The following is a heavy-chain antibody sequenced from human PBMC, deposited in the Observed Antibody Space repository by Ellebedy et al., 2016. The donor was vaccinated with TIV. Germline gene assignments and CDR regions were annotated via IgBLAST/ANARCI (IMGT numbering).Heavy chain of an antibody. CDR1: GGSISSYY. Sequence: MPGGSLRLSCTVSGGSISSYYWSWIRQPPGKGLEWLGYIYYSGSTNYNPSLKSRVTISVDTSKNQFSLKLSSVTAADTAVYYCARGIYVTPTGYYYYYYGMDVWGQGTTVTVSS. CDR3: ARGIYVTPTGYYYYYYGMDV. J-gene: IGHJ6*02. D-gene: IGHD4-23*01. V-gene: IGHV4-59*01. CDR2: IYYSGST.